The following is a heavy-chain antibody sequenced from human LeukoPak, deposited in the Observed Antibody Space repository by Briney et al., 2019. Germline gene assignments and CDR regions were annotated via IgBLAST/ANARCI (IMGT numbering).Heavy chain of an antibody. V-gene: IGHV4-59*01. CDR3: ARGRQYLNPFDS. D-gene: IGHD2/OR15-2a*01. Sequence: KPSETLSLTCTVSGDSISSYHWNWIRQPPGKGLEYIGHISYTGTTNYNPSLKSRVTISLDTSKNQFSLKLNSVTAADTAVYYCARGRQYLNPFDSWGQGTLVTVSS. CDR2: ISYTGTT. CDR1: GDSISSYH. J-gene: IGHJ4*02.